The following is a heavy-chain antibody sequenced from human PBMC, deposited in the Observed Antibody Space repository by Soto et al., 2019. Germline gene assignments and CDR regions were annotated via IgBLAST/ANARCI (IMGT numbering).Heavy chain of an antibody. D-gene: IGHD6-13*01. Sequence: GGSLRLSCAASGFTFSSYSMNWVRQAPGKGLEWVSSISSSSSYIYYADSVKGRFTIARDNAKNSLYLQMNSLRAEDTAVYYCARVGLRVIDYWGQGTLVTVSS. CDR2: ISSSSSYI. J-gene: IGHJ4*02. V-gene: IGHV3-21*01. CDR3: ARVGLRVIDY. CDR1: GFTFSSYS.